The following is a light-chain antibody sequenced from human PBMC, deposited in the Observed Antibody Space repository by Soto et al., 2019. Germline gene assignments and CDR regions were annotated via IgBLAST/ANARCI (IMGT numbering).Light chain of an antibody. CDR2: DVS. CDR3: SSYSSSSTPYV. V-gene: IGLV2-14*03. J-gene: IGLJ1*01. CDR1: NSDVGGYNY. Sequence: QSVLTQPASVSGSPGQSITISCTGTNSDVGGYNYVSWYQQHPNKAPKLMIYDVSNRPSGVSNRFSGSKSGNTASLTISGLQAEDEADYYCSSYSSSSTPYVFGTGTKLTVL.